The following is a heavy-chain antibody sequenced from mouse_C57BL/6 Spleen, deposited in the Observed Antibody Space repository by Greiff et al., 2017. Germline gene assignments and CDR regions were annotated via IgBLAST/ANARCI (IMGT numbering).Heavy chain of an antibody. CDR3: ATYYSNYQPAWFAY. CDR2: ISSGSSTI. D-gene: IGHD2-5*01. J-gene: IGHJ3*01. CDR1: GFTFSDYG. V-gene: IGHV5-17*01. Sequence: EVHLVESGGGLVKPGGSLKLSCAASGFTFSDYGMHWVRQAPEKGLEWVAYISSGSSTIYYADTVKGRFTISRDNAKNTLFLQMTSLRSEDTAMYYCATYYSNYQPAWFAYWGQGTLVTVSA.